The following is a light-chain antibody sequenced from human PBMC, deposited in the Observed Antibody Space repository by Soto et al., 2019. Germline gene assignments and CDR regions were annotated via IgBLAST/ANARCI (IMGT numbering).Light chain of an antibody. V-gene: IGLV2-14*01. CDR2: DVN. CDR3: SSYTSSSTYV. CDR1: SSDVGGYNY. Sequence: SALTQPASVSWSPGQSIAISCTGTSSDVGGYNYVSWYQQHPGKAPKLMVYDVNDRPSGVSDRFSGSKSGNTASLTISGLQAEDEADYYCSSYTSSSTYVFGTGTKVTVL. J-gene: IGLJ1*01.